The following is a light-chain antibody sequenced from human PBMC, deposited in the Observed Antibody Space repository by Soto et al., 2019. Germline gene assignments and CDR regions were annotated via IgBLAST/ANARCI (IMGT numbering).Light chain of an antibody. CDR1: SSDVGGYNY. CDR3: SSYTSSSTLYV. Sequence: QSALTQPASVSGSPGQSITISCTGTSSDVGGYNYVSWYQQHPGKAPKLMIYDVSNRPSGVSNRFSGSKSGNTASLTISGLQAEDEADYCCSSYTSSSTLYVFGTGTKATVL. V-gene: IGLV2-14*01. CDR2: DVS. J-gene: IGLJ1*01.